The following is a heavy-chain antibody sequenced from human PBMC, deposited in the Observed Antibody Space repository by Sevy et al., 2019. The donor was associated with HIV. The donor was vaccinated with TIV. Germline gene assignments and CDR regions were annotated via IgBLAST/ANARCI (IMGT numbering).Heavy chain of an antibody. V-gene: IGHV3-23*01. CDR1: GFTFRSYA. J-gene: IGHJ4*02. Sequence: GGSLRLSCAASGFTFRSYAMSWVRQAPGKGLEWVSAISGSGGSTYYADSVKGRFTISRDNSKNTVYLQMNSLRAEDMAVYYCAKEDYEGFNYWGQGTLVTVSS. CDR2: ISGSGGST. CDR3: AKEDYEGFNY. D-gene: IGHD3-16*01.